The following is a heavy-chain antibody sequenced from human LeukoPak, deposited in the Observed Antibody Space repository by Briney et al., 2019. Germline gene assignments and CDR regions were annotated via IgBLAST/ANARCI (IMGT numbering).Heavy chain of an antibody. V-gene: IGHV3-69-1*01. Sequence: GGSLRLSCAASGFTFSNYAMSWVRQAPGKGLEWVSTVTSSGVIYYAGSVKGRFTISRDNAKNSLYLQMNSLRAEDTAVYYCARDYYDSSGYYLGDPWGQGTLVTVSS. D-gene: IGHD3-22*01. J-gene: IGHJ5*02. CDR2: VTSSGVI. CDR1: GFTFSNYA. CDR3: ARDYYDSSGYYLGDP.